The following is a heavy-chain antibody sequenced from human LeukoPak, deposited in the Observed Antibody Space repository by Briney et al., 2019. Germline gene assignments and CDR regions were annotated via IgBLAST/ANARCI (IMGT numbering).Heavy chain of an antibody. CDR3: ARGTRAAADDY. CDR1: GYTFINCA. J-gene: IGHJ4*02. D-gene: IGHD6-13*01. Sequence: GASVKVSCKASGYTFINCAINWGRQAPGQRPEWIGWINACNGNTKYSQKFQGRVTFTRDTFASPAYMELSSLTSEDTGIYYCARGTRAAADDYRGQRTLVTLSS. V-gene: IGHV1-3*01. CDR2: INACNGNT.